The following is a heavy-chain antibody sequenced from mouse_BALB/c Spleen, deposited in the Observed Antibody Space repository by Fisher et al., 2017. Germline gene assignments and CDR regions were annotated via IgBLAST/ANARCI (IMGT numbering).Heavy chain of an antibody. CDR3: ARRGGNYRYFDV. Sequence: KFKGKATLTVDKSSSTAYMELRSLTSEDSAIYYCARRGGNYRYFDVWGAGTTVTVSS. J-gene: IGHJ1*01. D-gene: IGHD2-1*01. V-gene: IGHV1-26*01.